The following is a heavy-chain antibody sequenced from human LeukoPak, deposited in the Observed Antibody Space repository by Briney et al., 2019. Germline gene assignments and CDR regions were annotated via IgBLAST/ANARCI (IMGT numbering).Heavy chain of an antibody. V-gene: IGHV3-30*03. D-gene: IGHD2-2*01. CDR3: ATSSTALFAY. CDR1: GFTFSSYG. CDR2: ISYDGSNK. Sequence: PGRSLRLSCAASGFTFSSYGMHSVRQAPGKGLEWVAVISYDGSNKYYADSVKGRFTISRDNSKNTLYLQMNSLRAEDTAVYYCATSSTALFAYWGQGTLVTVSS. J-gene: IGHJ4*02.